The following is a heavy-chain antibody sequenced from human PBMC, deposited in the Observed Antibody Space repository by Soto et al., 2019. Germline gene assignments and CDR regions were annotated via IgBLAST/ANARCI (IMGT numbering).Heavy chain of an antibody. J-gene: IGHJ4*02. V-gene: IGHV4-38-2*01. Sequence: PSETLSLTCAVSGYSISSDYYWGWIRQPPGKGLEWIGTIYDSESTYYNPSPKRRVTISVATSKNQFSLRLSSVTAADTAVYYCVRGETKAHFDSWGQGILVTVSS. CDR2: IYDSEST. D-gene: IGHD3-16*01. CDR1: GYSISSDYY. CDR3: VRGETKAHFDS.